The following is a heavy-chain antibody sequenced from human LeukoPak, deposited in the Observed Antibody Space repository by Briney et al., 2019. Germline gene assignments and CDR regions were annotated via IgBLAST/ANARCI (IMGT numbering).Heavy chain of an antibody. Sequence: SGGSLRLSCAASGFTFSSYAMHWVRQAPGKGLEWVAVISYDGSNKYYADSVKGRFTVSRDNSKNTLYLQMNSLRAEDTAVYYCARGGYYYYYYMDVWGKGTRSPSP. CDR3: ARGGYYYYYYMDV. J-gene: IGHJ6*03. V-gene: IGHV3-30*04. CDR2: ISYDGSNK. CDR1: GFTFSSYA.